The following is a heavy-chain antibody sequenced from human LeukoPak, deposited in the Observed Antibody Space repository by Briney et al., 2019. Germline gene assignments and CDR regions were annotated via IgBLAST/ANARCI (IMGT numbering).Heavy chain of an antibody. Sequence: GGSLRLSCAASGFTFSDYYMSWIRQAPGKGLEWVSYISSSGSTIYYADSVKGRFTISRDNAKNSLYLQMNSLRAEDTAVYYCARGWVYCSSTSCYHFDYWGQGTLVTVSS. V-gene: IGHV3-11*01. CDR2: ISSSGSTI. CDR3: ARGWVYCSSTSCYHFDY. CDR1: GFTFSDYY. D-gene: IGHD2-2*01. J-gene: IGHJ4*02.